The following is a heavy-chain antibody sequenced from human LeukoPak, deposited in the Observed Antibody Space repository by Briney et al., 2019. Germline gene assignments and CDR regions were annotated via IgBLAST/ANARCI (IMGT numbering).Heavy chain of an antibody. CDR3: ARETPRRGETRDGYR. D-gene: IGHD5-24*01. CDR1: GFTFDDYG. Sequence: GGSLRLSCAASGFTFDDYGMSWVRQAPGKGLEWVSGIDRNGDSTGYADSVEGRFTISRDNAKNSLYLQMDSLRAEDTAVYYCARETPRRGETRDGYRWGQGTVVTVSS. V-gene: IGHV3-20*04. J-gene: IGHJ4*02. CDR2: IDRNGDST.